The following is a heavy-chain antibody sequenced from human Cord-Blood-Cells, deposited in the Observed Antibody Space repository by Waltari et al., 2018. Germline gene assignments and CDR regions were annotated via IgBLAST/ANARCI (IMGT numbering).Heavy chain of an antibody. CDR3: ARVVVTAIPDY. V-gene: IGHV4-34*01. D-gene: IGHD2-21*02. Sequence: QVQLQQWGAGLLKPSETLSLTCAVYGGSFSGYYWSWIRKPPGKGLEWIGEINRSGSTHYNPSLKSRVTISVDTSKNQFSLKLSSVTAADTAVYYCARVVVTAIPDYWGQGTLVTVSS. CDR1: GGSFSGYY. J-gene: IGHJ4*02. CDR2: INRSGST.